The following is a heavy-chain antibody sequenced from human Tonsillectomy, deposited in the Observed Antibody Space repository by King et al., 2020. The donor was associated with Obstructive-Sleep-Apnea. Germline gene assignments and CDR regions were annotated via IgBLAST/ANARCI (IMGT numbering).Heavy chain of an antibody. J-gene: IGHJ5*02. CDR2: IYYSGGT. V-gene: IGHV4-39*07. Sequence: QLQESGPGLVKPSETLSLTCTVSGGSIISSSYYWGWIRQPPGKGLEWIGSIYYSGGTYYNQSLKSRGTISVETSKNQISLKLRPVTAADTAVYYCARNTHWFDPWGQGTLVTVSS. CDR1: GGSIISSSYY. D-gene: IGHD2-15*01. CDR3: ARNTHWFDP.